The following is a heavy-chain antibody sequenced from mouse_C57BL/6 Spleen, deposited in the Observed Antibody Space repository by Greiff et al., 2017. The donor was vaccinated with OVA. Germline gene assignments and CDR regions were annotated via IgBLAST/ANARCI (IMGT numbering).Heavy chain of an antibody. D-gene: IGHD2-2*01. V-gene: IGHV1-53*01. J-gene: IGHJ3*01. CDR3: ARVVTTGGAWFAY. CDR2: INPSNGET. CDR1: GYTFTSYW. Sequence: QVQLQQPGTELEKPGASVKLSCKASGYTFTSYWINWFNQRLGQGLEWIGNINPSNGETNYNEKFKNKATLTVDKSSSTVYMQLTSLTSEASAVYYCARVVTTGGAWFAYWGQGTLVTVSA.